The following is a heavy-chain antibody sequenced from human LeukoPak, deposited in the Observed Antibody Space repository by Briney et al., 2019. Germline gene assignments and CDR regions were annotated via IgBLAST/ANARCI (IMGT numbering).Heavy chain of an antibody. CDR2: IHASGST. CDR1: GGSISSYY. CDR3: AREGSMTARPFVSIDY. D-gene: IGHD6-6*01. J-gene: IGHJ4*02. Sequence: SETLSLTCTVSGGSISSYYWSWIRQPAGKGLEWIGRIHASGSTDYNPSLESRVTMSVDTSKSQFSLRLSSVTAADTAVYYCAREGSMTARPFVSIDYWGQGTLVTASS. V-gene: IGHV4-4*07.